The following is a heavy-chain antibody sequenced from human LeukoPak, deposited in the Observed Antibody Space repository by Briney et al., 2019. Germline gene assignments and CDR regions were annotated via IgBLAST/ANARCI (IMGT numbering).Heavy chain of an antibody. V-gene: IGHV1-69*13. D-gene: IGHD4-23*01. CDR3: ARGTVVTRGYFDY. CDR2: IIPIFGTA. CDR1: GGTFSSHA. J-gene: IGHJ4*02. Sequence: ASVKVSCKASGGTFSSHAISWVRQAPGQGLEWMGGIIPIFGTANYAQKFQGRVTITADESTSTAYMELSSLRSEDTAVYYCARGTVVTRGYFDYWGQGTLVTVSS.